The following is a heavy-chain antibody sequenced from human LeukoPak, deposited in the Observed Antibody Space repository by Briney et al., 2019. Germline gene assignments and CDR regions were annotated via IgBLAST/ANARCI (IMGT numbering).Heavy chain of an antibody. CDR3: ARQGKARLRSGWYYYYGMDV. V-gene: IGHV4-59*08. D-gene: IGHD6-19*01. J-gene: IGHJ6*02. CDR1: GGSISSYY. CDR2: IYYSGST. Sequence: PSETLSLTCTVSGGSISSYYWSWIRQPPGKGLEWIRYIYYSGSTNYNPSLKSRVTISVDTSKNQFSLKLSSVTAADTAVYYCARQGKARLRSGWYYYYGMDVWGQGTTVTVSS.